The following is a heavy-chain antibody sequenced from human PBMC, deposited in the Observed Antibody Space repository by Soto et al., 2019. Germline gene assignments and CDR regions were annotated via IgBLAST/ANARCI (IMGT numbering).Heavy chain of an antibody. V-gene: IGHV4-34*01. J-gene: IGHJ4*02. CDR3: ARGGLGYYYGSGSYYY. CDR1: GGSFSGYY. Sequence: SETLSLTCAVYGGSFSGYYWSWIRQPPGKGLEWIGEINHSGSTNYNPSLKSRVTISVDTSKNQFFLKLSSVTAADTAVYYCARGGLGYYYGSGSYYYWGQGTLVTVSS. D-gene: IGHD3-10*01. CDR2: INHSGST.